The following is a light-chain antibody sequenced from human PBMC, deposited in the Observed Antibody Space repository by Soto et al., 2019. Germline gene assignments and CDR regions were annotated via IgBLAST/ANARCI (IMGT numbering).Light chain of an antibody. CDR1: TGAVTTGHY. J-gene: IGLJ2*01. Sequence: QIVVTQEPSLTVSPGGTVTLTCGSNTGAVTTGHYPYWFQQKPGQAPRTLIYDTNNKHSWTPARFSGSLLGGKAALTLSGAQPEDEADYYCLLSYRGVGVFGGGTKLTVL. CDR3: LLSYRGVGV. CDR2: DTN. V-gene: IGLV7-46*01.